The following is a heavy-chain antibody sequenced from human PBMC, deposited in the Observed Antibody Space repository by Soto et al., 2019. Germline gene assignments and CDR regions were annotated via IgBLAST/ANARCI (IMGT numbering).Heavy chain of an antibody. CDR3: AREDIMGTRSFDY. J-gene: IGHJ4*02. CDR1: GFMFSGYS. D-gene: IGHD5-12*01. V-gene: IGHV3-48*02. Sequence: VQLVESGGGVVQPGRSLRLSCGVSGFMFSGYSMNWVRQAPGKGLEWLSYICSRSQTIFYADSVKGRFTISRDNAKNSLYLQMNNLRDDDTAVYFCAREDIMGTRSFDYWGQGTLVTVSS. CDR2: ICSRSQTI.